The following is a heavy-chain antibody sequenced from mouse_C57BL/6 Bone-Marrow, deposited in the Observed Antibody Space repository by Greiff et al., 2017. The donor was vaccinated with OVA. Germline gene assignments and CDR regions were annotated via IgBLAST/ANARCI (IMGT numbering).Heavy chain of an antibody. CDR2: IDPSDSYT. CDR3: ARRGSLPHWYFDV. CDR1: GYTFTSYW. Sequence: QVQLQQPGAELVRPGTSVKLSCKASGYTFTSYWMHWVKQRPGQGLEWIGVIDPSDSYTNYNQKFKGKATLTVDTSSSTAYMQLSSLTSEDSAVYYCARRGSLPHWYFDVWGTGTTVTVSS. V-gene: IGHV1-59*01. J-gene: IGHJ1*03. D-gene: IGHD6-2*01.